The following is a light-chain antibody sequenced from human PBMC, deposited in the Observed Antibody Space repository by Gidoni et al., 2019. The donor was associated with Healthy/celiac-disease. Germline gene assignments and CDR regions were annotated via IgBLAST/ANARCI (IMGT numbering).Light chain of an antibody. J-gene: IGKJ5*01. CDR2: DAS. CDR1: QSVSSY. Sequence: IVLTQSPATLSLSPGERDPLSCRASQSVSSYLAWYQQKPGQAPRLLIYDASNRATGIPARFSGSGSGTDFTLTISSLEPEDFAVYYCQQRSNWPITFGQGTRLEIK. CDR3: QQRSNWPIT. V-gene: IGKV3-11*01.